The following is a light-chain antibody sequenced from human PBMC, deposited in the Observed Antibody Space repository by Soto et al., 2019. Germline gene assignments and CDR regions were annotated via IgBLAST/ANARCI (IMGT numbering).Light chain of an antibody. CDR2: GAS. Sequence: EIVLTQSPVTLSLSPGERATLSCRASQSVSSSYVAWYQQQPGQAPRLLIYGASSRATGIPDRFSGSGSGTDFTLTISRLEPEDFAVYYCQQYGSSSWTFGQGTKVEIK. CDR3: QQYGSSSWT. V-gene: IGKV3-20*01. J-gene: IGKJ1*01. CDR1: QSVSSSY.